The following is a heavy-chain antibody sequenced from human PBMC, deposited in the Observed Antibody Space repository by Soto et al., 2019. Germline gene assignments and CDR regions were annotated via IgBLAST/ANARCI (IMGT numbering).Heavy chain of an antibody. J-gene: IGHJ4*02. Sequence: QVQLVESGGGVVQPGRSLRLSCAASGFTFTSHGMHWVRQAPGKGLEWAAIISHDGSNEYYPDSVKGRFIISRDNSKKQLYLQMHSLRAEDTAVYYCARGWGAHCGPECYPDYWGQGTLVTVSS. CDR1: GFTFTSHG. D-gene: IGHD2-21*01. V-gene: IGHV3-30*03. CDR3: ARGWGAHCGPECYPDY. CDR2: ISHDGSNE.